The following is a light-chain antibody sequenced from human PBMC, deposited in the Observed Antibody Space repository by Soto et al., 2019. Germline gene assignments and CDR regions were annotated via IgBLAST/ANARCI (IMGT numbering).Light chain of an antibody. Sequence: QSALTQPASASGSPVQSITISCTGTGTDVGAYDYVSWYQQHPGKAPKLVIYDVNNRPSGVSSRFSGSKSGNTASLTISGLQAEDEADYYCSSYTSSSVVYVFGTGTKVTVL. CDR1: GTDVGAYDY. V-gene: IGLV2-14*03. CDR3: SSYTSSSVVYV. J-gene: IGLJ1*01. CDR2: DVN.